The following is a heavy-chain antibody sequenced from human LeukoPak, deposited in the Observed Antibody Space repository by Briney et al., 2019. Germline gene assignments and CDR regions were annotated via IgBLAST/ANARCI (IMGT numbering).Heavy chain of an antibody. CDR3: ARAYNYASLF. CDR1: GYTFTSYY. Sequence: ASVKVSCKASGYTFTSYYMHWVRQAPGQGLEWMGRMKLNSGGTNLAQRFQGRVTMTRDTSINTAYMDLSSLRSDDTAVYYCARAYNYASLFWGQGTLVTVSS. CDR2: MKLNSGGT. J-gene: IGHJ4*02. D-gene: IGHD5-18*01. V-gene: IGHV1-2*06.